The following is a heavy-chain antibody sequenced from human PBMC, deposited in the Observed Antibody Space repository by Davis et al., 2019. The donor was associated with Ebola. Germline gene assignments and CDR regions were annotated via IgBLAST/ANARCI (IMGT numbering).Heavy chain of an antibody. D-gene: IGHD3/OR15-3a*01. V-gene: IGHV1-69*13. CDR2: VIPIFGTA. CDR3: AGGLVMEGIQI. CDR1: GDAFNSYA. Sequence: SVQVSCKASGDAFNSYAINWVRQAPGHGLEWMGGVIPIFGTADNAQKFQDRVTITADESTNTAYMELTSLRFEDTAVYYCAGGLVMEGIQIWGQGTMVTVSS. J-gene: IGHJ3*02.